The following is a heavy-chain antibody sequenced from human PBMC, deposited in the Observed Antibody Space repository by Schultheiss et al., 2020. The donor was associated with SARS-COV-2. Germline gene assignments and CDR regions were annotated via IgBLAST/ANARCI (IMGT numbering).Heavy chain of an antibody. D-gene: IGHD7-27*01. CDR3: ARRGDNWGYGMDV. CDR1: GFTFSSYG. J-gene: IGHJ6*02. CDR2: IWYDGSNK. Sequence: GGSLRLSCAASGFTFSSYGMHWVRQAPGKGLEWVAVIWYDGSNKYYADSVKGRFTISRDNSKNTLYLQMNSLRAEDTAVYYCARRGDNWGYGMDVWGQGTTVTVSS. V-gene: IGHV3-33*08.